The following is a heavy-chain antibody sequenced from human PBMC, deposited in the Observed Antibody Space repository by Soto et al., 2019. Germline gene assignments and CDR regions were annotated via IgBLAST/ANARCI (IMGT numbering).Heavy chain of an antibody. V-gene: IGHV3-23*01. CDR2: LSASSGST. CDR1: GFTFSSYA. J-gene: IGHJ4*02. D-gene: IGHD6-19*01. Sequence: GGSLRLSCAASGFTFSSYAMTWVRQAPGKGLEWVSALSASSGSTYYTDSVKGRFTISRDISKNTLYLQMNSLRVDDTAVYYCAKDRAQWLVPSFDYWGQGALVTVSS. CDR3: AKDRAQWLVPSFDY.